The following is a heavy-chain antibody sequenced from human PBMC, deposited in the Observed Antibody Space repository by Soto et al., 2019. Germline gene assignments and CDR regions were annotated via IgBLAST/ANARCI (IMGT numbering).Heavy chain of an antibody. J-gene: IGHJ4*02. CDR3: ARVVSSGWYIFDY. CDR1: GFTFSDYY. D-gene: IGHD6-19*01. V-gene: IGHV3-11*01. CDR2: ISSSGSTI. Sequence: GGSLRLSCAASGFTFSDYYMSWIRQAPGKGLEWVSYISSSGSTIYYADSVKGRFTISRDNAKNSLYLQMNSLRAEDTAVYYCARVVSSGWYIFDYWGQGTLVTVSS.